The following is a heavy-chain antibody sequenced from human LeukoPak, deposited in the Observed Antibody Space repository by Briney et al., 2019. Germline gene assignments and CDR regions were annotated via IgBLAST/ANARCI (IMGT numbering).Heavy chain of an antibody. CDR1: GGSISSGDYY. V-gene: IGHV4-30-4*01. D-gene: IGHD3-10*01. J-gene: IGHJ4*02. CDR3: AGALPLDYYGSGSPTFDY. CDR2: IYYSGST. Sequence: PSETLSLTCTVSGGSISSGDYYWSWIRQPPGKGLEWIGYIYYSGSTYYNPSLKSRVTVSVDTSKNQFSLKLSSVTAADTAVYYCAGALPLDYYGSGSPTFDYWGQGTLVTVSS.